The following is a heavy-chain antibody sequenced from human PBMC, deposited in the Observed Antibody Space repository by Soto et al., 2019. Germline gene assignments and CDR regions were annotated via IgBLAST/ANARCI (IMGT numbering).Heavy chain of an antibody. D-gene: IGHD3-3*01. CDR2: IGRTGDAT. Sequence: GGSLRLSCTASGFTFSYSGMTWVRQTPGKGLEWVSSIGRTGDATFYADSVRGRFRISRDNSKNTVYLQMDSLRGEDTGGYYCARDRAVPAAEPPRDFWSGYYLPSYYYYYMDVWGKGTTVTVSS. CDR1: GFTFSYSG. CDR3: ARDRAVPAAEPPRDFWSGYYLPSYYYYYMDV. V-gene: IGHV3-23*01. J-gene: IGHJ6*03.